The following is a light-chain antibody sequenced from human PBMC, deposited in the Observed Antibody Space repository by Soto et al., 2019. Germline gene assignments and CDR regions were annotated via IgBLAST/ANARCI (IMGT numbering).Light chain of an antibody. CDR2: GAS. CDR3: QQYYKWPWT. CDR1: QSVRSN. J-gene: IGKJ1*01. V-gene: IGKV3-15*01. Sequence: EIVMTQSPATLSVSPGVRATLSCRASQSVRSNLAWYQQKPGQAPRLLIYGASTRATGIPARFSGSGSGTEFTLTISGLQSEDFAVYYCQQYYKWPWTFGPGTKVDIK.